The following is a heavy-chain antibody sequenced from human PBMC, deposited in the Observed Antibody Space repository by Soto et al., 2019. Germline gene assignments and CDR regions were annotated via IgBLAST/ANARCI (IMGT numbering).Heavy chain of an antibody. Sequence: EVQLLESGGGLVQPGGSLRLSCTGSGFIFSTCAMSWVRQAPGKGLEWLSAISASGGNTYYPDSVKGRFTISRDISENKLYLQMSSLGAEDTAVYHCAKEPTSTVEGAFDLWGRGTMVTVSS. CDR1: GFIFSTCA. V-gene: IGHV3-23*01. J-gene: IGHJ3*01. D-gene: IGHD4-17*01. CDR3: AKEPTSTVEGAFDL. CDR2: ISASGGNT.